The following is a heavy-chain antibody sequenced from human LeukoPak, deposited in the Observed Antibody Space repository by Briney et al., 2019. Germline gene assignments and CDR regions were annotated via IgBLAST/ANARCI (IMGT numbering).Heavy chain of an antibody. Sequence: GESLRLSCAASGFTVSSNYMSWVRQAPGKGLEWVSVILCVGSTSYAASVKGRFTISRDNSKNTPYLQMNSLRAEDTAVYYCARDRVGYSGYDWASWGQGTLVTPSA. J-gene: IGHJ4*02. D-gene: IGHD5-12*01. CDR1: GFTVSSNY. CDR2: ILCVGST. CDR3: ARDRVGYSGYDWAS. V-gene: IGHV3-53*01.